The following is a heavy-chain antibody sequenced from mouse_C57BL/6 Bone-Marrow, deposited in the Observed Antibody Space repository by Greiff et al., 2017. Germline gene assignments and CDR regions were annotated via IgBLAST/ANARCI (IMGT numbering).Heavy chain of an antibody. CDR2: ISYDGSN. Sequence: VQLKESGPGLVKPSQSLSLTCSVTGYSITSGYYWNWIRQFPGIKLEWMGYISYDGSNNYNPSLKNRISITRDTSKNQFFLKLNSVTTEDTATYYCARGGVWLRDYWGQGTTLTVSS. V-gene: IGHV3-6*01. D-gene: IGHD2-2*01. CDR1: GYSITSGYY. CDR3: ARGGVWLRDY. J-gene: IGHJ2*01.